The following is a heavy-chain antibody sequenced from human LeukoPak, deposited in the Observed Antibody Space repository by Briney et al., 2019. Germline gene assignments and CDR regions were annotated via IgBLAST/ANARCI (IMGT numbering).Heavy chain of an antibody. Sequence: GGTLRLSCAASGFTFSSYGMSWVRQAPGQGLEWVSAISGSGGSTYYADSVKGRFTISRDNFKNTLYLQMNSLRAEDTAVYYCAKDSGSSGYPRGFDYWGQGTLVAVSS. CDR1: GFTFSSYG. J-gene: IGHJ4*02. D-gene: IGHD3-22*01. CDR3: AKDSGSSGYPRGFDY. CDR2: ISGSGGST. V-gene: IGHV3-23*01.